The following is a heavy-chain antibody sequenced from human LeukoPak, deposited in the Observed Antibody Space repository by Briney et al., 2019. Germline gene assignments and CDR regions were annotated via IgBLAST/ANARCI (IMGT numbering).Heavy chain of an antibody. CDR1: GFTFSSYA. Sequence: GGSLRLSCAASGFTFSSYAMHWVRQAPGKGLEWVAVISYDGSNKYYADSVKGRFTISRDNAKNSLYLQMNSLRAEDTAVYYCGRDGGYGSGWADYYFDYGGRGPLVTVSS. CDR3: GRDGGYGSGWADYYFDY. CDR2: ISYDGSNK. D-gene: IGHD6-25*01. V-gene: IGHV3-30-3*01. J-gene: IGHJ4*02.